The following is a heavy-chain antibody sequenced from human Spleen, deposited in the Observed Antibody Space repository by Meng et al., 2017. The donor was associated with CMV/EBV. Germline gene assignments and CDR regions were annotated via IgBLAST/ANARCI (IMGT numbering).Heavy chain of an antibody. Sequence: CAVSGGSFSHYSYSWIRQPPGKGLEWIGQIYHNGITNYNPSLKSRVTLSVDTSKNQFSLQLTSLTAADTAVYYCARSSSGWYDGYFDSWGQGTLVTVSS. J-gene: IGHJ4*02. V-gene: IGHV4-34*01. CDR3: ARSSSGWYDGYFDS. CDR2: IYHNGIT. D-gene: IGHD6-19*01. CDR1: GGSFSHYS.